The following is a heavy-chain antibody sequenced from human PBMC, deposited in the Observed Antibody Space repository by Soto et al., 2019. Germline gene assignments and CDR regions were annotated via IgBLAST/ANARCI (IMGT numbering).Heavy chain of an antibody. CDR3: ARLGGYYQAFDQ. V-gene: IGHV4-59*08. J-gene: IGHJ4*01. Sequence: PSETLSLTCSVSGSPISSYYWGWFRLPPGQGLEWVGYIYYTGTTSYNPSLKGRVTVSLDTSKKQFSLKLRSVTAADTAVYFCARLGGYYQAFDQWGQGSLVTGSS. D-gene: IGHD3-22*01. CDR1: GSPISSYY. CDR2: IYYTGTT.